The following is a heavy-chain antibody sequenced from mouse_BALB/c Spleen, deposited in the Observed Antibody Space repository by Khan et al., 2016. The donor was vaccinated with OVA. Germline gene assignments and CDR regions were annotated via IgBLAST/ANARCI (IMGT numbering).Heavy chain of an antibody. V-gene: IGHV9-3-1*01. D-gene: IGHD2-4*01. CDR1: GYTFTNYG. CDR2: INTYTGEP. CDR3: ARPPYFDDTLDY. J-gene: IGHJ4*01. Sequence: QIQLVQSGPELKKPGETVKISCKASGYTFTNYGMNWVKQSPGKALKWMGWINTYTGEPTYADDFKGRFAFSLETSASTAYLQINNLKDEDTATYFCARPPYFDDTLDYWGQGTSVTVSS.